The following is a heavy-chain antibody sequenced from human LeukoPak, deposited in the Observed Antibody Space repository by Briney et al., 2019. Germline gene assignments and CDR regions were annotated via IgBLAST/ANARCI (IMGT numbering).Heavy chain of an antibody. D-gene: IGHD1-26*01. CDR3: ATTGSGAVGAESFDY. Sequence: GASVKVSCKVSGYTLTELSMHWVRQAPGKGLEWMGGFDPEDGETIYAQKFQGRVTMTEDTSTDTAYMELSSLRSEDTAMYYCATTGSGAVGAESFDYWGQGTLVTVSS. CDR2: FDPEDGET. J-gene: IGHJ4*02. CDR1: GYTLTELS. V-gene: IGHV1-24*01.